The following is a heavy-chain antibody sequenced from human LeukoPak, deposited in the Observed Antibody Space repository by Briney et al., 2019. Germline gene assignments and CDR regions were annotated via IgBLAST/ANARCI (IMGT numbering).Heavy chain of an antibody. CDR2: INHSGST. CDR1: GGSFSGYY. Sequence: SETLSLTRAVYGGSFSGYYWSWIRQPPGKGLEWIGEINHSGSTNYNPSLKSRVTISVDTSKNQFSLKLSSVTAADTAVYYCARCVRYYGSGSYYYYYYYMDVWGKGTTVTVSS. J-gene: IGHJ6*03. CDR3: ARCVRYYGSGSYYYYYYYMDV. D-gene: IGHD3-10*01. V-gene: IGHV4-34*01.